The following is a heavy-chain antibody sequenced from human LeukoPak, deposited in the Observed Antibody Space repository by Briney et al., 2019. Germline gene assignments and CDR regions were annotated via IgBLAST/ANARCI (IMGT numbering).Heavy chain of an antibody. CDR3: AREYSSSSGYFDY. CDR2: IYHSGST. D-gene: IGHD6-6*01. J-gene: IGHJ4*02. CDR1: GGSISSGGYY. V-gene: IGHV4-30-2*05. Sequence: SETLSLTCTVSGGSISSGGYYWSWIRQPPGKGLEWIGYIYHSGSTYYNPSLKSRVTISVDTSKNQFSLKLSSVTAADTAVYYCAREYSSSSGYFDYWGQGTLVTVSS.